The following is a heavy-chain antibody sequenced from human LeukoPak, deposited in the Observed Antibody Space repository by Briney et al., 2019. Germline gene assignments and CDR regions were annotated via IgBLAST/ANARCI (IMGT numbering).Heavy chain of an antibody. CDR2: ISGSGGST. D-gene: IGHD3-10*02. Sequence: PGGSLRLSCAASGFTFSSYAMSWVRQAPGKGLEWVSAISGSGGSTYYADSVKGRFTISRDNSKNTLYLQMNSLRAEDTAVYYCAKDHVLAPWTPFDYWGQGTLVTVST. J-gene: IGHJ4*02. CDR1: GFTFSSYA. CDR3: AKDHVLAPWTPFDY. V-gene: IGHV3-23*01.